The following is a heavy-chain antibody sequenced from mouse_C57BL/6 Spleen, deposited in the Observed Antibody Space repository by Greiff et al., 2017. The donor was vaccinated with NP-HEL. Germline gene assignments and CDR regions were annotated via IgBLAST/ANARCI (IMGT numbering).Heavy chain of an antibody. CDR1: GYAFSSYW. Sequence: QVQLKESGAELVKPGASVKISCKASGYAFSSYWMNWVKQRPGKGLEWIGQIYPGDGDTNYNGKFKGKATLTADKSSSTAYMQLSSLTSEDSAVYFCARSEYYGSSYVDYFDYWGQGTTLTVSS. J-gene: IGHJ2*01. D-gene: IGHD1-1*01. CDR2: IYPGDGDT. CDR3: ARSEYYGSSYVDYFDY. V-gene: IGHV1-80*01.